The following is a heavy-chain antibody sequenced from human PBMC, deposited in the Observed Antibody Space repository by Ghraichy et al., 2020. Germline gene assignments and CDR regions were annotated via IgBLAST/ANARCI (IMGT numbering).Heavy chain of an antibody. Sequence: ASVKVSCKASGYSFTSNYMHWVRQAPGQGLEWMGIINPSGGYRTKYAQKFQGRVTMTRDTSTSTVYMELSSLRSEDTAVYYCARDTPYGLDVWGQGTTVTVSS. CDR1: GYSFTSNY. V-gene: IGHV1-46*01. J-gene: IGHJ6*02. CDR2: INPSGGYRT. CDR3: ARDTPYGLDV.